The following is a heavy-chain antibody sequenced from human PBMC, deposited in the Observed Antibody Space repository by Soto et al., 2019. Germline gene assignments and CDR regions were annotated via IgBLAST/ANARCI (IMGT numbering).Heavy chain of an antibody. V-gene: IGHV3-33*01. J-gene: IGHJ4*02. Sequence: GGSLRLSCAASGFTFSSYGMHWVRQAPGKGLEWVAVIWYDGSNKYYADSVKGRFTISRDNSKNTLYLQMNSLRAEDTAVYYCATSAAKYCSSTSCHTNFDYWGQGTLVTVSS. D-gene: IGHD2-2*02. CDR1: GFTFSSYG. CDR3: ATSAAKYCSSTSCHTNFDY. CDR2: IWYDGSNK.